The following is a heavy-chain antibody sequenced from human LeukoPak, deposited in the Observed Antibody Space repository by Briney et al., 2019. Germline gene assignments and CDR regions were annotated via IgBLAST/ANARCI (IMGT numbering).Heavy chain of an antibody. J-gene: IGHJ4*02. CDR3: AMTYCSSTSCYLGY. CDR2: IYYSGST. CDR1: GGSISSYY. V-gene: IGHV4-59*01. D-gene: IGHD2-2*01. Sequence: PSETLSLTCTVSGGSISSYYWSWIRQPPGKGLEWIGYIYYSGSTNYNPSLRSRVTISVDPSKNQFSLKLSSVTAADTAVYYCAMTYCSSTSCYLGYWGQGTLVTASS.